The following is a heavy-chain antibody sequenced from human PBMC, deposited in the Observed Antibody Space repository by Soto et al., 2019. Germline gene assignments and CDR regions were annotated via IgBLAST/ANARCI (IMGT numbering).Heavy chain of an antibody. D-gene: IGHD1-26*01. Sequence: QITLKESGPTLVKPTQTLTLTCTFSAFSLSTSGVGVGWIRQPPGKALEWLALIYWDDDKRYSPSLKSRLTITKDTSKNQVVLTMTNMDPVDTATYYCAHSPSPRELPGYYFDYWGQGTLVTVSS. J-gene: IGHJ4*02. V-gene: IGHV2-5*02. CDR1: AFSLSTSGVG. CDR2: IYWDDDK. CDR3: AHSPSPRELPGYYFDY.